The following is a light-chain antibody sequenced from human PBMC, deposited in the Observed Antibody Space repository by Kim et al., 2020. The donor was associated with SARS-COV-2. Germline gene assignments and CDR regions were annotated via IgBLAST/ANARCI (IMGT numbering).Light chain of an antibody. CDR1: QSLVHSDGNTY. CDR2: KVS. V-gene: IGKV2-30*02. CDR3: MQGTHLLT. Sequence: DVVMTQSPLSLPVTLGQPASISCRSSQSLVHSDGNTYLNWFQQRPGQSPRRLIYKVSNRDSGVPDRFSGSGSGTDFTLKINRVEAEDVGVYYCMQGTHLLTFGGGTKVDIK. J-gene: IGKJ4*01.